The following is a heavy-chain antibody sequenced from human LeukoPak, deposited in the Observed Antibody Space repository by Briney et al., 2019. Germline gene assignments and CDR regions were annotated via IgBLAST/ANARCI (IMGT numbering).Heavy chain of an antibody. D-gene: IGHD6-13*01. Sequence: SVKVSCKASGGTFSSYAISWERQAPGQGLEWMGGIIPMFGTANYAQKFQGRVTITADESANIAYMELSSLRSEDTAVYYCARGPFPPAATVATNNWFDPWGQGTLVTVSS. CDR1: GGTFSSYA. V-gene: IGHV1-69*13. J-gene: IGHJ5*02. CDR3: ARGPFPPAATVATNNWFDP. CDR2: IIPMFGTA.